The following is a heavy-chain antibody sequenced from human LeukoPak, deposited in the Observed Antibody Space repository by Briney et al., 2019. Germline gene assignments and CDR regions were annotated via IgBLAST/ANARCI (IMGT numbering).Heavy chain of an antibody. CDR1: GFISSDYS. CDR2: TLYDGTMA. J-gene: IGHJ3*02. CDR3: VLFGDYESPDGFDI. V-gene: IGHV3-30*04. D-gene: IGHD4-17*01. Sequence: GGSLRLSCAASGFISSDYSLHWVRQAPGKGLEWVAVTLYDGTMAYYADSVKGRFTISRDNSKTTLYLQMNSLRAGDTAVYYCVLFGDYESPDGFDIWGQGTMVTVSS.